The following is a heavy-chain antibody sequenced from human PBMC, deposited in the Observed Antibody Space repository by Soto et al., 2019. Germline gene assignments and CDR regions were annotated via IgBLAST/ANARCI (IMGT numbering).Heavy chain of an antibody. J-gene: IGHJ1*01. CDR1: GFAFNNYA. CDR3: AKEGPYITSCSSAGYLQH. CDR2: ISCSGGST. Sequence: DVKLLESGGGVVQPGGSLRLSCAASGFAFNNYAMNWVRQAPGKGLEWVSHISCSGGSTDYADSVKGRFSISKDSSKNELDLHMNSLRADATALYFCAKEGPYITSCSSAGYLQHWGLGTQVTVSS. V-gene: IGHV3-23*01. D-gene: IGHD2-2*01.